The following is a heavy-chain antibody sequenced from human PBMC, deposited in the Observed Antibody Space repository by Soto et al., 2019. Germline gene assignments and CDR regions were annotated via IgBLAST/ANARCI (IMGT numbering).Heavy chain of an antibody. CDR3: ARGDTTVEDYFDF. CDR2: IWYDGSNK. CDR1: GFTFSSYA. Sequence: GGPLRLSCAASGFTFSSYAMSWVRQAPGKGLEWVAVIWYDGSNKYYADSVKGRFSISRDNSKNTLYLQMNSLRAEDKAVYYCARGDTTVEDYFDFWGQGTLVTVSS. D-gene: IGHD3-16*01. V-gene: IGHV3-33*08. J-gene: IGHJ4*02.